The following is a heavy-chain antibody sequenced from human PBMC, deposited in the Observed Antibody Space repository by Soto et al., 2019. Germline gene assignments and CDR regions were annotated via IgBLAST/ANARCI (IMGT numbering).Heavy chain of an antibody. CDR2: ISSSSTTI. D-gene: IGHD3-3*01. CDR3: AREDDFWSGYCVDY. V-gene: IGHV3-48*02. CDR1: EFTFSKYS. J-gene: IGHJ4*02. Sequence: GSLRLSCAASEFTFSKYSMNWVRQAPGKGLEWVSYISSSSTTIYYADSVKGRFTISRDNAKNSLYLQMNSLRDEDTAVYYCAREDDFWSGYCVDYWGQGTLVTVSS.